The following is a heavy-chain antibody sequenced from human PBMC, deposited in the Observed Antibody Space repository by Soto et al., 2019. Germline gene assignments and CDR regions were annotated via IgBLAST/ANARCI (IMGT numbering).Heavy chain of an antibody. CDR3: ARHAYYYDSSGYYYFDY. CDR1: GGSISSSSYY. Sequence: SETLSLTCTVSGGSISSSSYYWGWIRQPPGKGLEWIGSIYYSGSTYYNPSLKSRVTISVDTSKNQFSLKLSSVTAADTAVYYCARHAYYYDSSGYYYFDYWGKGTLVTVS. J-gene: IGHJ4*02. D-gene: IGHD3-22*01. CDR2: IYYSGST. V-gene: IGHV4-39*01.